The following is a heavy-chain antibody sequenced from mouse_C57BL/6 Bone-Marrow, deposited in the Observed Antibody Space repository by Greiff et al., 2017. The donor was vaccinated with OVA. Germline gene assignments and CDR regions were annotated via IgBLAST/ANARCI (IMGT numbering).Heavy chain of an antibody. D-gene: IGHD2-5*01. V-gene: IGHV1-54*01. CDR1: GYAFTNYL. CDR3: ARRNYSNLAWFAY. CDR2: INPGSGGT. Sequence: QLQQSGAELVRPGTSVKMSCKASGYAFTNYLIEWVKQRPGQGLEWIGVINPGSGGTNYNEKFKGKATLTADKSSSTAYMQLSSLTSEDSAVYFCARRNYSNLAWFAYWGQGTLVTVSA. J-gene: IGHJ3*01.